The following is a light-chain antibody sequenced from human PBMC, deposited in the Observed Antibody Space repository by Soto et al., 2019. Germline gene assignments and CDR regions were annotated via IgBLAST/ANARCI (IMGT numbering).Light chain of an antibody. Sequence: EIVLTQSPGTLSLSPGDRATLSCRASQSVRSSYLAWYQQRPGQSPRLLISGASSRAAGIPDRFSGSGSGTDFTLTITRLEPEDFAVYYCQQYGSSPQTFGQGTKVEIK. V-gene: IGKV3-20*01. J-gene: IGKJ1*01. CDR1: QSVRSSY. CDR3: QQYGSSPQT. CDR2: GAS.